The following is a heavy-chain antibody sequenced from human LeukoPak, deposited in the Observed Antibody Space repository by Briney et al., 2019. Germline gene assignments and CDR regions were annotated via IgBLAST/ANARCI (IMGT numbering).Heavy chain of an antibody. J-gene: IGHJ4*02. CDR3: ARDYCSSTSCLFDY. Sequence: GASVKVSCKASGYTFTSYGISWVRQAPGQGLEWMGRINPNSGDTNYAQNFQGRVTMTRDTSISTAYMELSRLRSDDTAVYYCARDYCSSTSCLFDYWGQGTLVTVSS. D-gene: IGHD2-2*01. CDR1: GYTFTSYG. CDR2: INPNSGDT. V-gene: IGHV1-2*06.